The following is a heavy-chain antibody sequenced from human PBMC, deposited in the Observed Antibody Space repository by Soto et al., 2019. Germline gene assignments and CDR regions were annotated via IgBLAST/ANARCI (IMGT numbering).Heavy chain of an antibody. D-gene: IGHD2-15*01. V-gene: IGHV4-39*01. Sequence: SETLSLTCTVSGGSIISSSYYWVWIRQPPGKGLEWIGSIYYSGSTYYNPSLKSRVTISVDTSKNQFSLKLSSVTAADTAVYYCASPYCSGGSCYLWYWGQGTLVTVS. CDR3: ASPYCSGGSCYLWY. J-gene: IGHJ4*02. CDR1: GGSIISSSYY. CDR2: IYYSGST.